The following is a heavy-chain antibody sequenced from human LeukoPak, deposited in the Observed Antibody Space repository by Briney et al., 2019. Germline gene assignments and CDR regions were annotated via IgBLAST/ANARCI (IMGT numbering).Heavy chain of an antibody. CDR3: ARRNLYNWNYGNWFDP. CDR2: ISYSGST. D-gene: IGHD1-7*01. CDR1: GGSLSSSSHY. Sequence: SETLSLTCTVSGGSLSSSSHYWGWIRQPPGKGLEWIGNISYSGSTYYNPSLKSRVTISVDTSKNQFSLKLNSVTAADTAVYYCARRNLYNWNYGNWFDPWGQGTLVTVAS. J-gene: IGHJ5*02. V-gene: IGHV4-39*01.